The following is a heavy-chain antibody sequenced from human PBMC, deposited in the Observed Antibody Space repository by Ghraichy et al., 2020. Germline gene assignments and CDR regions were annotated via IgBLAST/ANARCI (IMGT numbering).Heavy chain of an antibody. Sequence: ASVKVSCKASGYTFTGYFMHWVRQAPGQGLEWMGRINPDSGGTDYAQKFQGRVTMTRDTSISTAYMEVSGLRSDGTAVYYCASQSLGYCSSTSCNNLGSWGQGTLVTVSS. CDR2: INPDSGGT. J-gene: IGHJ4*02. CDR3: ASQSLGYCSSTSCNNLGS. D-gene: IGHD2-2*02. CDR1: GYTFTGYF. V-gene: IGHV1-2*06.